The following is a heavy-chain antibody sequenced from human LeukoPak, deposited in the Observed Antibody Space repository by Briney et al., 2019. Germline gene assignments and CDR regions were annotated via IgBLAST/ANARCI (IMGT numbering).Heavy chain of an antibody. J-gene: IGHJ4*02. D-gene: IGHD3-22*01. CDR2: INPSGGST. CDR3: ARSEANYYDSSGYADY. Sequence: ASVKVSCKASGYTFTSYYMHWVRQASGQGLEWMGIINPSGGSTSYAQKFQGRVTMTRDTSTSTVYMELSSLRSEDTAVYYCARSEANYYDSSGYADYWGQGTLVTVSS. V-gene: IGHV1-46*01. CDR1: GYTFTSYY.